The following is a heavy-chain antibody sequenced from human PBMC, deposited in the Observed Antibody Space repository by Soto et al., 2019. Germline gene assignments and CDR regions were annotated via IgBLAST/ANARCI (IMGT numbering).Heavy chain of an antibody. V-gene: IGHV3-53*01. J-gene: IGHJ6*02. CDR3: ARGLKAMVTWTRYYYYYGMDV. CDR2: IYSGGST. CDR1: GFTVSSHY. D-gene: IGHD5-18*01. Sequence: EVQLVESGGGLIQPGGSLRLSCAASGFTVSSHYMSWVRQAPGKGLEWVSVIYSGGSTYYADSVKGRFTISRDNSKNTLYHQMNSLRAEDTAVYYCARGLKAMVTWTRYYYYYGMDVWGQGTTVTVSS.